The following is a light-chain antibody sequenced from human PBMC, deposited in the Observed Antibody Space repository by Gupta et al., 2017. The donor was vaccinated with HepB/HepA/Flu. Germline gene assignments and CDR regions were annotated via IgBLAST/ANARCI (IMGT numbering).Light chain of an antibody. CDR3: SSYTSSSTQV. V-gene: IGLV2-14*03. Sequence: SALTQPASVSGSPGQSITISCTGTSSDVGGYNYVSWYQQHPGKAPKLIIYDVSKRPSGVSNRFSGSKSGNTASLTISGLQAEDEADYYCSSYTSSSTQVFGGGTKLTVL. J-gene: IGLJ3*02. CDR1: SSDVGGYNY. CDR2: DVS.